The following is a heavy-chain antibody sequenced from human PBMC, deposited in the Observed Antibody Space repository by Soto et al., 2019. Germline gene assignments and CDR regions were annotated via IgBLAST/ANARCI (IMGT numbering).Heavy chain of an antibody. D-gene: IGHD6-13*01. CDR3: ARESSISCHDY. CDR1: GYTFTSYG. J-gene: IGHJ4*02. CDR2: ISAYNGNT. Sequence: QVPLVQSGAEVKKPGASVKVSCKASGYTFTSYGISWVRQAPGQGLEWMGWISAYNGNTNYAQKLQGRVTMTTDTATSPAYMELRSLRSADTAVYYCARESSISCHDYWGQGTLVTFSS. V-gene: IGHV1-18*01.